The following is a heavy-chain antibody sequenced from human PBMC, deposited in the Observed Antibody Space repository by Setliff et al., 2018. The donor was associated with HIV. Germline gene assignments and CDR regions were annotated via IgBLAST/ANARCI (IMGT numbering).Heavy chain of an antibody. CDR2: IYSSGTT. V-gene: IGHV4-4*09. Sequence: SETLSLTCFVSGVSISDHYWGWIRQPPGKGLEWIGYIYSSGTTPYNPSVESRFTMSLDTSRDQFSLNLRSVTAADTAVYYCARETYYYDNPQYYYYYMDVWGKGTTVTVSS. D-gene: IGHD3-22*01. CDR3: ARETYYYDNPQYYYYYMDV. CDR1: GVSISDHY. J-gene: IGHJ6*03.